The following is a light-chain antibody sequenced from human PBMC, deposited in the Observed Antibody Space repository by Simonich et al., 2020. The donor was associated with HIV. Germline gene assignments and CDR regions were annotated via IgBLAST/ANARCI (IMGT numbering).Light chain of an antibody. CDR1: QRVSSN. J-gene: IGKJ2*01. Sequence: EILMTQSPATLSVSPGERATLSCRASQRVSSNLAWYQQKPGQPPKLLIYWASTRESGFPDRFSGSGSGTDFTLTISSLQAEDVAVYYCQQYYSTPMYPFGQGTKLEIK. CDR3: QQYYSTPMYP. V-gene: IGKV3-15*01. CDR2: WAS.